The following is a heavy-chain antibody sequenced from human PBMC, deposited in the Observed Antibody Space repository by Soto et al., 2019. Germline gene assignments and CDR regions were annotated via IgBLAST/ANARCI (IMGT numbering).Heavy chain of an antibody. CDR1: GGTFNSYT. Sequence: QVQLVQSGAEVKKPGSSVKVSCKASGGTFNSYTINWVRQAPGQGLEWMGGITPLFGRTNYAQKFQDRVNVTEDVSTNTAYIELRDLTCYYTAVYYCARVSGIVLVPTKHALGDYFDLWGEGGLVTVSS. D-gene: IGHD2-8*02. CDR2: ITPLFGRT. J-gene: IGHJ5*02. V-gene: IGHV1-69*01. CDR3: ARVSGIVLVPTKHALGDYFDL.